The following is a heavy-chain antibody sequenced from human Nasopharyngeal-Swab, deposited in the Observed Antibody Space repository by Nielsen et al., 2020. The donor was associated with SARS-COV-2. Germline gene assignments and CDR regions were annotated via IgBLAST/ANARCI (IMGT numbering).Heavy chain of an antibody. J-gene: IGHJ6*03. CDR1: GFTFNTYS. CDR3: AKVLGVYYYMDV. V-gene: IGHV3-30*18. D-gene: IGHD2-8*01. Sequence: GESLRISCAGSGFTFNTYSMIWVRQAPGKGLEWVAVISYDGSNKYYADSVKGRFTISRDNSKNTLYLQMNSLRAEDTAVYYCAKVLGVYYYMDVWGKGTTVTVSS. CDR2: ISYDGSNK.